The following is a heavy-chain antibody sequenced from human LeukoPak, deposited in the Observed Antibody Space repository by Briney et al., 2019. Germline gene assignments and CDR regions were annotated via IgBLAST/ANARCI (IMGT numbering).Heavy chain of an antibody. V-gene: IGHV1-3*01. CDR3: ARFRSAMVHFHY. CDR2: INAGNGNT. Sequence: ASVKVSCTASGYTFTSYAMHWVRQAPGQRLEWMGWINAGNGNTKYSQKFQGRVTITRDTSASTAYMELSSLRSEDTAVYYCARFRSAMVHFHYWGQGTLVTVSS. J-gene: IGHJ4*02. CDR1: GYTFTSYA. D-gene: IGHD5-18*01.